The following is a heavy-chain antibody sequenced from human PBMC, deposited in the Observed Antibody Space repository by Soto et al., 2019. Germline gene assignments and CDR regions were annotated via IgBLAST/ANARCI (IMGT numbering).Heavy chain of an antibody. V-gene: IGHV3-53*01. CDR1: GFTVSSSY. D-gene: IGHD5-18*01. Sequence: EVQVVESGGGLIQPGGSLRLSCAASGFTVSSSYMSWVRQAPGKGLEWVSIIYADGSTYSADSVKGRFTISRDNSKNPLYLQMNSLRAEDTAVSFCASVPRRIQLWPNFDSWGQGTLVTVSS. CDR2: IYADGST. J-gene: IGHJ4*02. CDR3: ASVPRRIQLWPNFDS.